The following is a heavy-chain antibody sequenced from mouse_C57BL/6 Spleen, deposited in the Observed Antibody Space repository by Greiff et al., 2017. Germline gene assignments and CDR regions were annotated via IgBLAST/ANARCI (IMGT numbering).Heavy chain of an antibody. CDR2: ISNGGGST. CDR1: GFTFSDYY. V-gene: IGHV5-12*01. D-gene: IGHD1-1*02. CDR3: ARRGGDEAMDY. Sequence: EVKLVESGGGLVQPGGSLKLSCAASGFTFSDYYMYWVRQTPEKRLEWVAYISNGGGSTYYPDTVKGRFTISRDNAKNTLYLQMSRLKSEDTAMYYCARRGGDEAMDYWGQGTSVTVSS. J-gene: IGHJ4*01.